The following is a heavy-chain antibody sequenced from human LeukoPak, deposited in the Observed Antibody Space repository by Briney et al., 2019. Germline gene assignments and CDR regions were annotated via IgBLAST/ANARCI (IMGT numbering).Heavy chain of an antibody. CDR2: IFYSGST. CDR1: SGSISTSNYY. D-gene: IGHD2/OR15-2a*01. CDR3: ARHLSQYFDY. J-gene: IGHJ4*02. V-gene: IGHV4-39*01. Sequence: KASETLSLTCTVSSGSISTSNYYWGWVRQPPGKALEWIGNIFYSGSTYYNPSLKSRVTISVDTSKNQFSLKLSSVTAADTAVYYCARHLSQYFDYWGQGTLVTVSS.